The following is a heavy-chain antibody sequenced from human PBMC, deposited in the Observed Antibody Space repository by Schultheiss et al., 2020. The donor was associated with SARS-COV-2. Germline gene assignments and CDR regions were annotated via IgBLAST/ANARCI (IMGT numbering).Heavy chain of an antibody. J-gene: IGHJ6*02. CDR3: AKDTSDYGDYLSLLLYYGMDV. CDR2: ISYDGSNK. D-gene: IGHD4-17*01. CDR1: GFTFDDYA. V-gene: IGHV3-30*18. Sequence: GGSLRLSCAASGFTFDDYAMHWVRQAPGKGLEWVAVISYDGSNKYYADSVKGRFTISRDNSKNTLYLQMNSLRAEDTAVYYCAKDTSDYGDYLSLLLYYGMDVWGQGTTVTVSS.